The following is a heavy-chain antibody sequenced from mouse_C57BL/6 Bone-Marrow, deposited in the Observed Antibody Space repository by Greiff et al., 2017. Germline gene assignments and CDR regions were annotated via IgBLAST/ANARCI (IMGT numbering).Heavy chain of an antibody. V-gene: IGHV1-72*01. D-gene: IGHD1-1*01. CDR3: ARNYYGSYFDY. J-gene: IGHJ2*01. CDR2: FDPNSGGT. CDR1: GYTFTSYW. Sequence: QVQLQQPGAELVKPGASVKLSCKASGYTFTSYWMHWVQQRPGRGLEWIGRFDPNSGGTTYNEELQSKATLTADKPSSTAYMQLSGLTSEDSAVNDCARNYYGSYFDYWGQGTTLTVSA.